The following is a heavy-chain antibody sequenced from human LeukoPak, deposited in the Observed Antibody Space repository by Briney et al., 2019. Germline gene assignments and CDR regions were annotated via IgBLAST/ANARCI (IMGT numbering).Heavy chain of an antibody. J-gene: IGHJ4*02. CDR3: ARASSGYSSGASNGY. Sequence: SVKVSCKASGGTFSSYAISWVRQAPGQGLEWMGGIIPIFGTANYAQKFQGRVTITADESTSTAYMELRSLRSDDTAVYYCARASSGYSSGASNGYWGQGTLVTVSS. CDR1: GGTFSSYA. V-gene: IGHV1-69*13. CDR2: IIPIFGTA. D-gene: IGHD6-19*01.